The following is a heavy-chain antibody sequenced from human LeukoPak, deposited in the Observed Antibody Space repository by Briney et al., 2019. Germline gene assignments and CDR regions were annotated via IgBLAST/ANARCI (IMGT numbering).Heavy chain of an antibody. D-gene: IGHD1-7*01. CDR2: ISAYNGNT. J-gene: IGHJ4*02. V-gene: IGHV1-18*01. CDR1: GYTFTSYG. CDR3: ARPMELELRLPLDY. Sequence: ASVKVSCKASGYTFTSYGISWVRQAPGQGLEWMGWISAYNGNTNYAQKLQGRVTMTTDTSTSTVYMELSSLRSEDTAVYYCARPMELELRLPLDYWGQGTLVTVSS.